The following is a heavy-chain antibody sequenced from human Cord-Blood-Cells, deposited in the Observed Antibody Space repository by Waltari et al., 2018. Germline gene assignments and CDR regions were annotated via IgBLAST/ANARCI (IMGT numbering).Heavy chain of an antibody. V-gene: IGHV3-21*01. Sequence: EVQLVESGGGLVKPGGSLRLSCAASGFTFSSYSMNWVRQAPGKGLEWFSYISSSSSYKYYADSVKGRFTISRDNAKNSLYLQMNSLRAEDTAVYYCARSGYFGDAFDIWGQGTMVTVSS. CDR3: ARSGYFGDAFDI. D-gene: IGHD3-10*01. J-gene: IGHJ3*02. CDR2: ISSSSSYK. CDR1: GFTFSSYS.